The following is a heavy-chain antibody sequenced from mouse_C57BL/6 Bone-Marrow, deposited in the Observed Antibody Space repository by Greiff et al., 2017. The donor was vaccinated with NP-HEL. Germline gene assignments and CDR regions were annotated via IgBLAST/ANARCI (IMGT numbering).Heavy chain of an antibody. Sequence: VQLQQSGPVLVKPGASVKMSCKASGYTFTDYYMNWVKQSHGKSLEWIGVINPYNGGTSYNQKFKGKATLTVDKSSSTAYMELNSPTSEDSAVYYCARCDDGYYVDYWGQGTSVTVSS. V-gene: IGHV1-19*01. D-gene: IGHD2-3*01. J-gene: IGHJ4*01. CDR1: GYTFTDYY. CDR2: INPYNGGT. CDR3: ARCDDGYYVDY.